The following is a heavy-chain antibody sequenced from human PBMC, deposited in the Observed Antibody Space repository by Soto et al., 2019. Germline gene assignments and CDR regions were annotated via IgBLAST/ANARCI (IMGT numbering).Heavy chain of an antibody. J-gene: IGHJ5*02. CDR2: ITWNSDIR. D-gene: IGHD2-21*01. Sequence: EVQLVESGGGLVQPGRSLRLYCAASGFNFDAYAMHWVRQGPGKGLEWVSSITWNSDIRGYADSVKGRFTISRDNGKSSLYLQMNSVRVEDTAFYFCARGTAIGPLYNWFDPWGQGTLVTVSS. CDR3: ARGTAIGPLYNWFDP. V-gene: IGHV3-9*01. CDR1: GFNFDAYA.